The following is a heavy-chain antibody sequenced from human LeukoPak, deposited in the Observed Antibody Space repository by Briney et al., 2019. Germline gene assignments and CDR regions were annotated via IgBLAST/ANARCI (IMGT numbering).Heavy chain of an antibody. CDR3: AREVGICSGGSCYFRFDS. J-gene: IGHJ4*02. Sequence: GGSLRLSCAASGFTFSTYWMNWVRQAPGKGLEWVANIKQDGSEKYYVDSVKGRFTISRDNAKNSLYLQMDSLRAEDTAVYYCAREVGICSGGSCYFRFDSWGQGTLVTVSS. V-gene: IGHV3-7*01. CDR2: IKQDGSEK. D-gene: IGHD2-15*01. CDR1: GFTFSTYW.